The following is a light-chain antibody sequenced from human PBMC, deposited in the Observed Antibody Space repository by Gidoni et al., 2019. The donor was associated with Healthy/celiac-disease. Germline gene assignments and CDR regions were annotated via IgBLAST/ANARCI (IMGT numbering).Light chain of an antibody. CDR3: QKYNSAPT. Sequence: DIQMTQSPSSLSASVGDRVTITCRASQGISNYLAWYQQKPGKVPKLLIYAASTLQSGVPSRCSGSGSGTDFTLTISSLQPEDVATYYCQKYNSAPTFGPXTKVDIK. CDR2: AAS. J-gene: IGKJ3*01. CDR1: QGISNY. V-gene: IGKV1-27*01.